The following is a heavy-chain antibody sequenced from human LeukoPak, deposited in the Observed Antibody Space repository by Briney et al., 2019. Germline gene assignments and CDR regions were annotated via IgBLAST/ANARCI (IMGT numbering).Heavy chain of an antibody. CDR3: ATTRASIGWYGGSDAFDI. V-gene: IGHV1-69*06. CDR1: GGTFSSYA. D-gene: IGHD6-19*01. J-gene: IGHJ3*02. CDR2: IIPIFGTA. Sequence: ASVKVSCKASGGTFSSYAISWVRQAPGQGLEWMGGIIPIFGTANYAQKFQGRVTMTEDTSTDTAYMELSSLRSEDTAVYYCATTRASIGWYGGSDAFDIWGQGTMVTVSS.